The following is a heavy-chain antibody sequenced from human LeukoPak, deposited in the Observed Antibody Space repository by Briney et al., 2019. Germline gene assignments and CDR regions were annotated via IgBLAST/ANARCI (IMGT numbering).Heavy chain of an antibody. Sequence: GRSLRLSCAASGFTFSSYGMHRVRQAPGKGLEWVAVISYDGSNKYYADSVKGRFTISRDNSKNTLYLQMNSLRAEDTAVYYCAKGMGPYGSGTYYNLGGYYFDYWGQGTLVTVSS. V-gene: IGHV3-30*18. D-gene: IGHD3-10*01. CDR1: GFTFSSYG. CDR3: AKGMGPYGSGTYYNLGGYYFDY. J-gene: IGHJ4*02. CDR2: ISYDGSNK.